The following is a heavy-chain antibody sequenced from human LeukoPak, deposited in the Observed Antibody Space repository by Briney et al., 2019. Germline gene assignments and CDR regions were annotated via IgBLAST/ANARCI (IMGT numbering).Heavy chain of an antibody. J-gene: IGHJ6*03. V-gene: IGHV4-4*02. Sequence: SETLSLTCAVSGGSISSSNWWSWVRQPPGKGLEWIGEIYHSGSTHYNPSLKSRVTMSVDKSKNQFSLKLSSVTTADTAVYYCARPYYYYMDVWGTGTTVTISS. CDR2: IYHSGST. CDR3: ARPYYYYMDV. CDR1: GGSISSSNW.